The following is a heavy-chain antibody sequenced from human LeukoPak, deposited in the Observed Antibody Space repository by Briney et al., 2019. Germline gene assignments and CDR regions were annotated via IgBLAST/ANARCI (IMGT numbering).Heavy chain of an antibody. J-gene: IGHJ3*02. Sequence: GGSLRLSCAASGFTFSSYEMNWVRQAPGKGLEWVSYISSSGSTIYYADSVKGRFTISRDNAKNSLYLQMNSLRAEDTAVYYCARAGITFGGVITDAFDIWGQGTMGTVSS. D-gene: IGHD3-16*02. V-gene: IGHV3-48*03. CDR2: ISSSGSTI. CDR3: ARAGITFGGVITDAFDI. CDR1: GFTFSSYE.